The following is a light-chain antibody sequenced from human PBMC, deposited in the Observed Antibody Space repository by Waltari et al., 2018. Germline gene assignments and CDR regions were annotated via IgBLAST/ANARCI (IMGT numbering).Light chain of an antibody. V-gene: IGLV2-11*01. Sequence: SALTQPRSVSGSPGQSVTISCTGTSSDVGGYNYVSRYQQHPGKAPRLMIYGGSERPSRVPHRYSGSKSDNTASLTIPGLQAEDVADYYCCSYAGSVYVFGTGTVVTVL. J-gene: IGLJ1*01. CDR2: GGS. CDR1: SSDVGGYNY. CDR3: CSYAGSVYV.